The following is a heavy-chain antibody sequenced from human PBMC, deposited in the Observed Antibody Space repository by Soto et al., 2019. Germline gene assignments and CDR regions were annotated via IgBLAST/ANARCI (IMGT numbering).Heavy chain of an antibody. J-gene: IGHJ5*02. CDR3: ARTIFGVVINYYNWFDP. V-gene: IGHV1-69*06. CDR2: IIPIFGTA. Sequence: QVQLVQSGAEVKKPGSSVKVSCKASGGTFSSYAISWVRQAPGQGLEWMGGIIPIFGTANYAQKFQGRVTITADKSTSTAYMELSSLRSEDTAVYYCARTIFGVVINYYNWFDPWGQGTLVTVSS. D-gene: IGHD3-3*01. CDR1: GGTFSSYA.